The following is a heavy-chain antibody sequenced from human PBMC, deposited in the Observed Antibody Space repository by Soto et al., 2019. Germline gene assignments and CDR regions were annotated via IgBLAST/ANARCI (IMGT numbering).Heavy chain of an antibody. D-gene: IGHD2-2*01. CDR3: ARGLCSSTSCYLRGLVSQNMDV. V-gene: IGHV1-8*01. CDR1: GYTFTSYD. CDR2: MNPNSGNT. Sequence: ASVKVSCKASGYTFTSYDINWVRQATGQGLEWMGWMNPNSGNTGYAQKFQGRVTMTRNTSISTAYMELSSLRSEDTAVYYCARGLCSSTSCYLRGLVSQNMDVWGKGTTVTVSS. J-gene: IGHJ6*03.